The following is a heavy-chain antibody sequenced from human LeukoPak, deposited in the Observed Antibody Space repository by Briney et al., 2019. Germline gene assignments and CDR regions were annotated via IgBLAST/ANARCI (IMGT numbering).Heavy chain of an antibody. CDR1: GFRFSKYA. J-gene: IGHJ4*02. D-gene: IGHD2-21*01. Sequence: GGSLRLSCAASGFRFSKYAMHWVRQAPGKGLEWVAVISFDETKKYYADSVKGRFTISRDNSNNTLFLQMNSVKTEDTAVYFCARMKVIKGASLDYWGQGSLVTVSS. CDR3: ARMKVIKGASLDY. V-gene: IGHV3-30-3*01. CDR2: ISFDETKK.